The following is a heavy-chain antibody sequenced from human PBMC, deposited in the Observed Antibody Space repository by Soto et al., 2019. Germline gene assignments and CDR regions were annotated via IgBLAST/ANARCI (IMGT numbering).Heavy chain of an antibody. CDR3: ARESELYDFWRRFLXDV. J-gene: IGHJ6*02. V-gene: IGHV3-30*19. CDR1: GFTFSNYG. Sequence: GESLKISCAASGFTFSNYGMHWVRQAPGKGLEWVAVISYDGSNKYYADSVKGRFTISRDNSKNTLYLQMNSLRAEDTAVYYCARESELYDFWRRFLXDVWGQGTTVTVSS. CDR2: ISYDGSNK. D-gene: IGHD3-3*01.